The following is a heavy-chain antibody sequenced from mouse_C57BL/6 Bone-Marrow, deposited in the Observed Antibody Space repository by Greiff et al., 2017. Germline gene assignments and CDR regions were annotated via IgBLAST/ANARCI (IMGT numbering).Heavy chain of an antibody. CDR1: GFNIKDDY. V-gene: IGHV14-4*01. CDR2: IDPENGDT. Sequence: VQLQQSGAELVRPGASVKLSCTASGFNIKDDYMHWVKQRPEQGLEWIGWIDPENGDTEYASKFQGKATITADTSSNTAYLQLSSLTSEDTAVYYCTPPVTTVVATDWYLDVWGTGTTVTVSS. CDR3: TPPVTTVVATDWYLDV. D-gene: IGHD1-1*01. J-gene: IGHJ1*03.